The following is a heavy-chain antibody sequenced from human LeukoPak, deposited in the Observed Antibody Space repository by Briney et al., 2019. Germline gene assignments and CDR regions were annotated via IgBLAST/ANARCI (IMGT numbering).Heavy chain of an antibody. D-gene: IGHD3-22*01. J-gene: IGHJ3*02. Sequence: GGSLRLSCAASGFTVSSYAMSWVRQPPGKGLELVSAISGSGGSTYYADSVKGRFTISRDNSKNTLYLQMNSLRDEDTAVYYCAKDVPRITMIEVSRRRLGAFDIWGQGTMVTVSS. V-gene: IGHV3-23*01. CDR2: ISGSGGST. CDR3: AKDVPRITMIEVSRRRLGAFDI. CDR1: GFTVSSYA.